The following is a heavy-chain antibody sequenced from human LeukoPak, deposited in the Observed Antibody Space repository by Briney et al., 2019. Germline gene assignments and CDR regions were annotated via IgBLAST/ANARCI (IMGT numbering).Heavy chain of an antibody. CDR1: GFTFSSYE. CDR2: ISSLSRTI. CDR3: ARKHCSTSGCYLDC. D-gene: IGHD2-2*01. J-gene: IGHJ4*02. V-gene: IGHV3-48*03. Sequence: GGSLRLSCAASGFTFSSYEMNWVRQAPGKGLEWVSYISSLSRTINYADSVKGRFTISRDNAKNSLYLQMNSLRAEDTAVYYCARKHCSTSGCYLDCWGQGTLVTVSS.